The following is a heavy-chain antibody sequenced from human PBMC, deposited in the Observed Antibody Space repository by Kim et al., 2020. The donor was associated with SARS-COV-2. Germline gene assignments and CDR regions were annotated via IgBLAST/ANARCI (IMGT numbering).Heavy chain of an antibody. D-gene: IGHD3-3*01. CDR1: GFTVNTYW. V-gene: IGHV3-7*01. CDR3: ARDFY. Sequence: GGSLRLSCVASGFTVNTYWMSWVRQAPGKGLEWVANMKEDGSEKYYVDSVRGRFTISRDDAKNSLYLQMNSLRVEDTAVYYCARDFYWGQGALVTVSS. CDR2: MKEDGSEK. J-gene: IGHJ4*02.